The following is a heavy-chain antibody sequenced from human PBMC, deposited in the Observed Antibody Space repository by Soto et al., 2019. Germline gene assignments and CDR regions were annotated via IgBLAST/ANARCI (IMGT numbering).Heavy chain of an antibody. V-gene: IGHV4-39*01. CDR3: ARLARFDLYFDY. Sequence: SETLSLTCTVSGDSITNSGYFWAWIRQPPGKGLEWIGSIYYSGTTYSHPSLNSQVTVSVDTSKNQFSLKLFSLTAADTAVYYCARLARFDLYFDYWGQGTLVTVSS. CDR2: IYYSGTT. D-gene: IGHD3-3*01. CDR1: GDSITNSGYF. J-gene: IGHJ4*02.